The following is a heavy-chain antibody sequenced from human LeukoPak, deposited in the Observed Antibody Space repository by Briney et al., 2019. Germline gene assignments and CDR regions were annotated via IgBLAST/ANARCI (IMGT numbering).Heavy chain of an antibody. J-gene: IGHJ6*02. V-gene: IGHV4-4*02. Sequence: SGTLSLTCAVSGGSISSSNWWSWVRQPPGKGLEWIGEIYHSGSTNYNPSPKSRVTISVDKSKNQFSLKLSSVTAADTAVYYCARDRDIAVAGPRGMDVWGQGTTVTVSS. CDR2: IYHSGST. CDR1: GGSISSSNW. D-gene: IGHD6-19*01. CDR3: ARDRDIAVAGPRGMDV.